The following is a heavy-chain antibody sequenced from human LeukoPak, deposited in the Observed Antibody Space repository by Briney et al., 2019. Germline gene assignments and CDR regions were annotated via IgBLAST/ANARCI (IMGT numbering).Heavy chain of an antibody. CDR3: ARLGIESGYSSSWYQGGAFDI. CDR2: IYHSGST. CDR1: GGSISSSNW. Sequence: SGTLSLTCAVSGGSISSSNWWSWVRQPPGKGLEWIGEIYHSGSTNYNPSLKSRVTISVDKSKNQFSLKLSSVTAADTAVYYCARLGIESGYSSSWYQGGAFDIWGQGTMVTVSS. V-gene: IGHV4-4*02. D-gene: IGHD6-13*01. J-gene: IGHJ3*02.